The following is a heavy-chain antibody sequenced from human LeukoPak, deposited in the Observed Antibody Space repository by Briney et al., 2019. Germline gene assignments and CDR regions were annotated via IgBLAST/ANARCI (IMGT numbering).Heavy chain of an antibody. V-gene: IGHV4-39*07. Sequence: SETLSLTCTVSGGSISTSSYYWSWIRQPPGKGLEWIGEINHSGSTNYNPSLKSRVAISVDTSKNQFSLKLSSVTAADTAVYYCARGVLDRITIFGVGGKYNWFDPWGQGTLVTVSS. CDR1: GGSISTSSYY. CDR2: INHSGST. CDR3: ARGVLDRITIFGVGGKYNWFDP. D-gene: IGHD3-3*01. J-gene: IGHJ5*02.